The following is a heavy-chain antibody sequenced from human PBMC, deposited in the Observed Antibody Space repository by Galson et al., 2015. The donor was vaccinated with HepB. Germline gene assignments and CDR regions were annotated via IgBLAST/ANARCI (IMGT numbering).Heavy chain of an antibody. CDR2: IIPIFGTA. D-gene: IGHD1-1*01. CDR3: ARVGRSTTGTTGGAYTDFDY. V-gene: IGHV1-69*13. CDR1: GGTFSSYA. J-gene: IGHJ4*02. Sequence: SVKVSCKASGGTFSSYAISWVRQAPGQGLEWMGGIIPIFGTANYAQKFQGRVTITADESTSTAYMELSSLRSEDTAVYYCARVGRSTTGTTGGAYTDFDYWGQGTLVTVSS.